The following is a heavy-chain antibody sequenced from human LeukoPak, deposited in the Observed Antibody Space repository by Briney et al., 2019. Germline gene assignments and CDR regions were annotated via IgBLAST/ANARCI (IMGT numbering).Heavy chain of an antibody. CDR3: VRAEGSSGSSEYFQH. J-gene: IGHJ1*01. Sequence: PGGSLRLSCLAPGFTFNRYSMKWVRQAPGKGLEWVSSISGSSNDKHYIDSVKGRFTISRDNAKNSLFLQMNSLRAEDTAVYYCVRAEGSSGSSEYFQHWGQGTLVTVSS. CDR2: ISGSSNDK. V-gene: IGHV3-21*01. D-gene: IGHD5-12*01. CDR1: GFTFNRYS.